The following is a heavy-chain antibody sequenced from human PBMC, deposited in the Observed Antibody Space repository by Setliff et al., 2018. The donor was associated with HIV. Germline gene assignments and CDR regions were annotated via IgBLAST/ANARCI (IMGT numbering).Heavy chain of an antibody. CDR3: ARDQRLPGVQPPYWYFDL. CDR2: ISHSGNT. J-gene: IGHJ2*01. V-gene: IGHV4-34*01. Sequence: SETLSLTCAVFGESFSNYHWNWFRQPPGGGLEWIGEISHSGNTDYNSSLKSRVTISVDTSKKQFSLEMRSLTAADTAIYYCARDQRLPGVQPPYWYFDLWGRGTLVTVS. D-gene: IGHD2-2*01. CDR1: GESFSNYH.